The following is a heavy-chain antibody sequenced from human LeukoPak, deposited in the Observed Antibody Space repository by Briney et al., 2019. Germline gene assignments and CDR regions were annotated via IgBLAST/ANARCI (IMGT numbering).Heavy chain of an antibody. J-gene: IGHJ4*02. V-gene: IGHV1-18*01. CDR1: GYTFTTYG. Sequence: ASVKVSCKASGYTFTTYGISWVRQAPGQGLEWMGWISPYNGNTNYAENVQGRITMTTDTYTRTVFMELGSLTSDDTAVYYCASELSYYGSGNYYQGRGYYFDYWGRGTLLTVSS. CDR2: ISPYNGNT. CDR3: ASELSYYGSGNYYQGRGYYFDY. D-gene: IGHD3-10*01.